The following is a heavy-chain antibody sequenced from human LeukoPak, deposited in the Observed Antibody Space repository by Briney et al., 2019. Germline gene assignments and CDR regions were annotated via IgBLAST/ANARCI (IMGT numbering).Heavy chain of an antibody. CDR1: GFTFDDYG. J-gene: IGHJ4*02. V-gene: IGHV3-9*01. Sequence: GRSLRLSCAASGFTFDDYGMHWVRQAPGKGLEWVSGISWNSGSIGYADSVKGRFTISRDNAKNSLYLQMNSLRAEDTALYYCAKDQSYGSGSYWYYFDYWGQGTLVTVSS. CDR2: ISWNSGSI. CDR3: AKDQSYGSGSYWYYFDY. D-gene: IGHD3-10*01.